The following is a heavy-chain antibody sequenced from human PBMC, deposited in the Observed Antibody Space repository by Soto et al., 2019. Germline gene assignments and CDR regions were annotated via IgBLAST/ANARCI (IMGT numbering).Heavy chain of an antibody. CDR2: ISWNSGSI. D-gene: IGHD3-10*01. Sequence: GGSLRLSCAASGFTFDDYAMHWVRQAPGKGLEWVSGISWNSGSICYADSVKGRFTISRDNAKNSLYLQMNSLRAKDTALYYCAKDPIPWPETVRGVPPAFDIWGQGTMVTVSS. V-gene: IGHV3-9*01. J-gene: IGHJ3*02. CDR3: AKDPIPWPETVRGVPPAFDI. CDR1: GFTFDDYA.